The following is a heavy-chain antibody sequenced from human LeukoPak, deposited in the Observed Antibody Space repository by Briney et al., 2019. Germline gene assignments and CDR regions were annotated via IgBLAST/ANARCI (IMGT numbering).Heavy chain of an antibody. CDR2: INPNSGGT. V-gene: IGHV1-2*06. J-gene: IGHJ4*02. D-gene: IGHD3-22*01. Sequence: GASVKVSCKASGYTFTGYYMHWVRQAPGQGLEWMGRINPNSGGTNYAQKFQGRVTMTRDTSISTAYMELSRLRSDDTAVYYCARGRWDYYDSSGPFDYWGQGTLVTVSS. CDR1: GYTFTGYY. CDR3: ARGRWDYYDSSGPFDY.